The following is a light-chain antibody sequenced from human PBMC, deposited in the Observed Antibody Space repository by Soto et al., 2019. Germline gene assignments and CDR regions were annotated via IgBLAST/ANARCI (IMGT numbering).Light chain of an antibody. V-gene: IGKV1-39*01. CDR3: QQYNSYSST. CDR2: AAS. J-gene: IGKJ1*01. Sequence: DIQMTQSPSSLSASVGDRVTITCRASQSISSYLNWYQQKPGKAPKLLIYAASSLQSGVPSRFSGSGSETEFTLTISSLQPDDFATYYCQQYNSYSSTFGQGTKVDIK. CDR1: QSISSY.